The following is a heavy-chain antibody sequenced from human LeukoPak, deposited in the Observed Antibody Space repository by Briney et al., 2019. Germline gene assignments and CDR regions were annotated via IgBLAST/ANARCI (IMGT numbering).Heavy chain of an antibody. CDR2: ICGSGGST. CDR3: AKDSFYYYDSSGSYNWFDP. CDR1: GFTFSSYA. Sequence: PGGSLRLSCAASGFTFSSYAMSWVRQAPGKGLEWVSAICGSGGSTYYADSVKGRFTISRDNSKNTLYLQMNSLRAEDTAVYYCAKDSFYYYDSSGSYNWFDPWGQGTLVTVSS. V-gene: IGHV3-23*01. D-gene: IGHD3-22*01. J-gene: IGHJ5*02.